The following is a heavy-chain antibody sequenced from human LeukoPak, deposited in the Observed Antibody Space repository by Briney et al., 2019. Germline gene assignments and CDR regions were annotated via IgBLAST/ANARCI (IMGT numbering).Heavy chain of an antibody. CDR3: ARESGGYGSGSYDGMDV. V-gene: IGHV1-8*01. CDR1: GYTFTSYD. J-gene: IGHJ6*02. D-gene: IGHD3-10*01. CDR2: MNPNSGNT. Sequence: ALVKVSCKASGYTFTSYDINWVRQATGQGLEWMGWMNPNSGNTGYAQKFQGRVTMTRNTSISTAYMELSSLRSEDTAVYYCARESGGYGSGSYDGMDVWGQGTTVTVSS.